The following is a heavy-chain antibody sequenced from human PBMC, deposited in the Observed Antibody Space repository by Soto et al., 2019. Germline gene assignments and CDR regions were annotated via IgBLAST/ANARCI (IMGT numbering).Heavy chain of an antibody. CDR1: GFIFSSYV. D-gene: IGHD1-26*01. Sequence: GGSLRLSCAASGFIFSSYVMTWVRQGPGKGLEWVSSISSSGYSTYYADSVKGRFTISRDISKNTLYLQMNSLRAEDTALYYCAKGMSSGSYTDFDLWGQGTLVTVSS. V-gene: IGHV3-23*01. J-gene: IGHJ4*02. CDR2: ISSSGYST. CDR3: AKGMSSGSYTDFDL.